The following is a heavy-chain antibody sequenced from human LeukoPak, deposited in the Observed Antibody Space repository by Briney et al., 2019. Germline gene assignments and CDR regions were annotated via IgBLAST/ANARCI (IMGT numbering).Heavy chain of an antibody. CDR2: ILGSGGST. Sequence: GGSLRLSCAASGFTFSNYAMSWVRQAPGKGLEWVSAILGSGGSTYYADSVKGRFTVSRDNSESTLYLQMNSLRAEDTALYYCAKWGDYDVLTGYYVPDYWGQGTLVTVSS. J-gene: IGHJ4*02. CDR1: GFTFSNYA. D-gene: IGHD3-9*01. CDR3: AKWGDYDVLTGYYVPDY. V-gene: IGHV3-23*01.